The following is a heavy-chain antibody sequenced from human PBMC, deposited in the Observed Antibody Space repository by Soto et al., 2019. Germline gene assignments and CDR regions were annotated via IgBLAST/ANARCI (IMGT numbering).Heavy chain of an antibody. Sequence: QVQLQESGPGLVKPSETLSLTCTVSGGSISSYYWSWIRQPPGKGLEWIGYIYYRGSTNYTPSLKSRVTISVDTSKNQFSLRLSAVTAADTAVYYFARGDSSGWSDRLSWFDPWGQGTLVTVSS. V-gene: IGHV4-59*01. J-gene: IGHJ5*02. CDR1: GGSISSYY. D-gene: IGHD6-19*01. CDR2: IYYRGST. CDR3: ARGDSSGWSDRLSWFDP.